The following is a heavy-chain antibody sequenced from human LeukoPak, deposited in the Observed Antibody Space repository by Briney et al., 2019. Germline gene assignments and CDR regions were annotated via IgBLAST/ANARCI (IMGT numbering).Heavy chain of an antibody. Sequence: SGTLSLTCAVSGGSISSSNWWSWVRQPPGKGLEWIGEIYHSGSTNYNPSLRSRVTISVDKSKNQFSLKLSSVTAADTAVYYCARGSITMVRGVLFDYWGQGTLVTVSS. CDR1: GGSISSSNW. CDR2: IYHSGST. J-gene: IGHJ4*02. CDR3: ARGSITMVRGVLFDY. V-gene: IGHV4-4*02. D-gene: IGHD3-10*01.